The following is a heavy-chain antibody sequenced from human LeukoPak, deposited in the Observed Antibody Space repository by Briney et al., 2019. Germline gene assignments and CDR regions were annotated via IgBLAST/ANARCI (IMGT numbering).Heavy chain of an antibody. CDR2: IIPIFGTA. V-gene: IGHV1-69*13. CDR3: ARDEDSSSSGVGY. J-gene: IGHJ4*02. CDR1: GGTFSSYA. D-gene: IGHD6-6*01. Sequence: SVKVSCKASGGTFSSYAISWVRQAPGQGLEWMGGIIPIFGTANYAQKFQGRVTITADESTSTAYMELSGLRSEDTAVYYCARDEDSSSSGVGYWGQGTLVTVSS.